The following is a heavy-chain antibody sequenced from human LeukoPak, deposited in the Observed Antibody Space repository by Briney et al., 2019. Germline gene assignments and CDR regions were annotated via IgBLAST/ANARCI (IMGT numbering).Heavy chain of an antibody. Sequence: PGGSLRLSCAASGFTFSSYGMHWVRQAPGKGLEWVAVIWYDGSNKYYADSVKGRFTISRDNSKNTLYLQMNSLRAEDTAVYYCARDMQSYYDSSGYIGYFDYWGQGTLVTVSS. CDR3: ARDMQSYYDSSGYIGYFDY. CDR1: GFTFSSYG. J-gene: IGHJ4*02. V-gene: IGHV3-33*01. CDR2: IWYDGSNK. D-gene: IGHD3-22*01.